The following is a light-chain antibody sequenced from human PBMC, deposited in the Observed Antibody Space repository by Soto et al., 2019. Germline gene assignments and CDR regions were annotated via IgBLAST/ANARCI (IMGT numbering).Light chain of an antibody. Sequence: IVLTQSPLSLPVTPGEPASISCRSSQSLLHSNGYNYVDWYLQKPGQSPKLLIYLGSHRASGVPDRFSGSGSGTDFTLTISCLQSEDFATYYCQQYYRTFGQGTKVDI. CDR3: QQYYRT. CDR1: QSLLHSNGYNY. CDR2: LGS. J-gene: IGKJ1*01. V-gene: IGKV2-28*01.